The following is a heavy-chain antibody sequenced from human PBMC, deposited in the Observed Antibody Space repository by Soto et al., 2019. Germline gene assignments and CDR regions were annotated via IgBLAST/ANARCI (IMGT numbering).Heavy chain of an antibody. CDR3: ARHVFFGSAAGTNEWFDP. Sequence: PSETLSLTCAVSGDSISRGYHWAWIRQSPTKGLEWIASIYHTGTTYYNPSLKSRVTISVDTSKNQFSLKLSSVTAADTAVYYCARHVFFGSAAGTNEWFDPWGQGTLVTVSS. CDR2: IYHTGTT. V-gene: IGHV4-38-2*01. CDR1: GDSISRGYH. J-gene: IGHJ5*02. D-gene: IGHD6-13*01.